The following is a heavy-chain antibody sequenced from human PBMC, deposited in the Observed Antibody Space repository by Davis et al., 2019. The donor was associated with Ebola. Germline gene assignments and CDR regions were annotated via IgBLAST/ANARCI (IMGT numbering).Heavy chain of an antibody. Sequence: SETLSLTCTVSGGSISSYYWSWIRQPPGKGLEWIGYIYYSGSTNYNPSLKSRVTISVDTSKNQFSLKLSPVTAADTAVYYCARQHYDFWSGYYGGNWFDPWGQGTLVTVSS. V-gene: IGHV4-59*08. CDR1: GGSISSYY. CDR3: ARQHYDFWSGYYGGNWFDP. J-gene: IGHJ5*02. CDR2: IYYSGST. D-gene: IGHD3-3*01.